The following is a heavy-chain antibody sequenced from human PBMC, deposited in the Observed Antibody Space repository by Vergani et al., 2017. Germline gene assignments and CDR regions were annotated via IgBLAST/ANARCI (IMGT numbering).Heavy chain of an antibody. Sequence: EVQLLESGGGLVQPGGSLRLSCAASGFTFSSYAMSWVRQAPGKGLEWVSAISGSGGSTYYADSVKGRFTISRDNSKNTLYLQMNSLRAEDTAVYYCAKASPITIFGVRLPSFDYWGQGTLVTVSS. CDR1: GFTFSSYA. CDR3: AKASPITIFGVRLPSFDY. V-gene: IGHV3-23*01. CDR2: ISGSGGST. J-gene: IGHJ4*02. D-gene: IGHD3-3*01.